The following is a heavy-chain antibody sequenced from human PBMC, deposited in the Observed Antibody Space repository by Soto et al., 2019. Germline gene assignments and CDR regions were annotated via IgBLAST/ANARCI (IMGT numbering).Heavy chain of an antibody. CDR2: INHSGST. J-gene: IGHJ5*02. CDR1: GGSFSGYY. V-gene: IGHV4-34*01. D-gene: IGHD6-6*01. Sequence: PSETLSLTCAVYGGSFSGYYWSRIRQPPGKGLEWIGEINHSGSTNYNPSLKSRVTISVDTSKNQFSLKLSSVTAADTAVYYCARGGGGSSHEFNWFDPWGQGTLVTVSS. CDR3: ARGGGGSSHEFNWFDP.